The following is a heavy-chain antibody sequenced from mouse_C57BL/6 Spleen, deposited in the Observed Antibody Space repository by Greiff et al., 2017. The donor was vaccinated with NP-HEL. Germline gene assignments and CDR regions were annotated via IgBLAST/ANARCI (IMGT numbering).Heavy chain of an antibody. J-gene: IGHJ2*01. Sequence: EVQRVESGGDLVKPGGSLKLSCAASGFTFSSYGLSWVRQTPDKRLEWVATISSGGSYPYYPDSVKGRFTISRDNAKNTLYLQMSSLKSEDTAMYYCARLIYYYGSSYGYFDYWGQGTTLTVSS. D-gene: IGHD1-1*01. CDR1: GFTFSSYG. V-gene: IGHV5-6*01. CDR2: ISSGGSYP. CDR3: ARLIYYYGSSYGYFDY.